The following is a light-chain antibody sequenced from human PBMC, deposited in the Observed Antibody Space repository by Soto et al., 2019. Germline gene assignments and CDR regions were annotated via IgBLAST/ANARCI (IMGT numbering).Light chain of an antibody. CDR2: GAS. CDR1: QSISSN. V-gene: IGKV3-15*01. J-gene: IGKJ3*01. Sequence: EIVMTQSPATLSVSPGERATLSCRASQSISSNLAWYQQKPGQAPRLLIYGASTRAPGIPATFSGSGSGTEFTLTISSLQSEYCAVYYCQQYNNWTFTFGPGTKVDIK. CDR3: QQYNNWTFT.